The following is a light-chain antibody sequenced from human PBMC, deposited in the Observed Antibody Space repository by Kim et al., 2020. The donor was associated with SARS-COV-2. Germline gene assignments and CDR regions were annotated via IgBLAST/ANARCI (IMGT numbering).Light chain of an antibody. J-gene: IGLJ2*01. CDR2: GKN. Sequence: SSELTQDPAVSVALGQTVRITCQGDSLRSYYASWYQQKPGQAPVLVIYGKNNRPSAIPDRFSGSSSGNTASLTITGAQAEDEADYYCNSRDSSGNHQVFGGGTQLTVL. CDR1: SLRSYY. V-gene: IGLV3-19*01. CDR3: NSRDSSGNHQV.